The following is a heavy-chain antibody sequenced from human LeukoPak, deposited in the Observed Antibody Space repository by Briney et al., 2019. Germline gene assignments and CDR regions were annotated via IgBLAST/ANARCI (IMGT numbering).Heavy chain of an antibody. D-gene: IGHD3-16*01. Sequence: GGSLRLSCAASGFTFSSYSMNWVRQAPGKGLEWVSSISSSSSYIYYADPVKGRFTISRDNAKNSLYLQMNSLRAEDTAVYYCARDGLHLGLGAFDIWGQGTMVTVSS. CDR1: GFTFSSYS. V-gene: IGHV3-21*01. CDR2: ISSSSSYI. CDR3: ARDGLHLGLGAFDI. J-gene: IGHJ3*02.